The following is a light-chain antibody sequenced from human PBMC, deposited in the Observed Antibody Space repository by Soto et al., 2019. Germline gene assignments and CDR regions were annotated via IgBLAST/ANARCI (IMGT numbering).Light chain of an antibody. Sequence: DIQMTQSPSTLSASVGDRVTITCRASQSISSWLAWYQQKPGKAPKLLIYDASSLESGVPSRFSGSGSGTEFTLTISSLQPADFATYYCQQYNSYSPSTFGQGTK. CDR2: DAS. V-gene: IGKV1-5*01. CDR1: QSISSW. CDR3: QQYNSYSPST. J-gene: IGKJ2*02.